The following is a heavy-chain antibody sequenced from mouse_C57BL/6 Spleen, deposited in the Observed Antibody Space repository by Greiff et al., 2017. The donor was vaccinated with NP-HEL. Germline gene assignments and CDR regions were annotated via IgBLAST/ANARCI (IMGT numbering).Heavy chain of an antibody. V-gene: IGHV1-82*01. D-gene: IGHD1-1*01. Sequence: QVQLKESGPELVKPGASVKISCKASGYAFSSSWMNWVKQRPGKGLEWIGRIYPGDGDTNYNGKFKGKATLTADKSSSTAYMQLSSLTSEDSAVYFCAVSYYYGSSLLFDYWGQGTTLTVSS. CDR2: IYPGDGDT. CDR1: GYAFSSSW. CDR3: AVSYYYGSSLLFDY. J-gene: IGHJ2*01.